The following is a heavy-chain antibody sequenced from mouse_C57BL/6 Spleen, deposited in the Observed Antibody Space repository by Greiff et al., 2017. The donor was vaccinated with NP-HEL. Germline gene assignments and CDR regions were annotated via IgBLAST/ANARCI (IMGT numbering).Heavy chain of an antibody. Sequence: EVKVVESGGGLVKPGGSLKLSCAASGFTFSSYTMSWVRQTPEKRLEWVATISGGGGNTYYPDSVKGRFTISRDNAKNTLYLQMSSLRSEDTALYYCASSPLWYFDVWGTGTTVTVSS. J-gene: IGHJ1*03. CDR2: ISGGGGNT. CDR1: GFTFSSYT. V-gene: IGHV5-9*01. CDR3: ASSPLWYFDV.